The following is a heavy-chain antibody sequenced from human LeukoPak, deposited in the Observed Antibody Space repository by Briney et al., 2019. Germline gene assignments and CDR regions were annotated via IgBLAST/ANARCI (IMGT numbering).Heavy chain of an antibody. J-gene: IGHJ4*02. CDR2: INPNGGGT. D-gene: IGHD2-2*01. V-gene: IGHV1-46*03. CDR1: GYTFTSYY. CDR3: ARRGGCISTSCNLDY. Sequence: ASVKVSCKTSGYTFTSYYMHWMRQAPGQGFEWVGMINPNGGGTSSAQKFQGRVTLTRDTSTSTVYMDLSSLRSEDTAIYYCARRGGCISTSCNLDYWGQGTLVTVSS.